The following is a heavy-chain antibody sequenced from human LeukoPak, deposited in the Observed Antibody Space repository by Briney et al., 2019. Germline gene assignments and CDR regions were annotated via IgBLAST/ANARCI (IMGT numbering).Heavy chain of an antibody. CDR2: ISWNSGSI. D-gene: IGHD3-16*01. V-gene: IGHV3-9*03. CDR1: GFTFDDYA. CDR3: AKAISLTATAPLDY. Sequence: PGRSLRLSCAASGFTFDDYAMHWVRQPPGKGLEWVSGISWNSGSIGYADSVKGRFTISRDNDKNSLYLQMNSLRAEDMALYYCAKAISLTATAPLDYWGQGTLVTVSS. J-gene: IGHJ4*02.